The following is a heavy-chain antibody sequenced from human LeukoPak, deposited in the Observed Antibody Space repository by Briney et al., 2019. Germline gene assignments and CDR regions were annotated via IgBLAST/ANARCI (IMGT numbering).Heavy chain of an antibody. J-gene: IGHJ4*02. CDR3: ARARLGSSKYFDY. CDR1: GGSFSGYH. Sequence: SETLSLTCAVYGGSFSGYHWSWIRQPPGKGLEWIGEINHSGSTNYNPSLKSRVTIPVDTSKNQFSLKLSSVTAADTAVYYCARARLGSSKYFDYWGQGTLVTVSS. CDR2: INHSGST. D-gene: IGHD6-13*01. V-gene: IGHV4-34*01.